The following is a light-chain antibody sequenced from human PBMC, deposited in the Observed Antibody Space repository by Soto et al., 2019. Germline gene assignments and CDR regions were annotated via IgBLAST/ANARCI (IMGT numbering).Light chain of an antibody. V-gene: IGKV3-11*01. CDR1: QRVANF. CDR3: QLRSVLS. J-gene: IGKJ4*01. CDR2: AAA. Sequence: IVLTQSPDTLSLSLGERATLSCRASQRVANFLAWYQQTPGQAPRLLIYAAATRATGIPARFSGSGSGTDFTLTISSLGPEDFAVYYCQLRSVLSFGGGTKVEIK.